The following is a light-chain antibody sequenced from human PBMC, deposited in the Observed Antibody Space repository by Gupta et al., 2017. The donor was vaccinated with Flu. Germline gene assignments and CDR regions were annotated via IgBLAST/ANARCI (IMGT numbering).Light chain of an antibody. Sequence: QSALTQPASVSGSPGKSITILCTGTSSDVGNYNLVSWYQQHPGKAPKLVIYDVTKRPSGISDHFSGSKSGNTASLTISGLQVEDEADYYCSSYAGSSTHVFGTGTKVTVL. CDR1: SSDVGNYNL. CDR3: SSYAGSSTHV. CDR2: DVT. V-gene: IGLV2-23*02. J-gene: IGLJ1*01.